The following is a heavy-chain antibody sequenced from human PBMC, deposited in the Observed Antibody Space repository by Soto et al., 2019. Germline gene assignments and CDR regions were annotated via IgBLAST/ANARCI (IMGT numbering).Heavy chain of an antibody. J-gene: IGHJ6*02. V-gene: IGHV3-30*18. CDR2: ISYDGSNK. D-gene: IGHD6-19*01. CDR1: GFTFSSYG. CDR3: AKDLFRAQYSSGWYDIRSYYYYGMDV. Sequence: QVQLVESGGGVVQPGRSLRLSCAASGFTFSSYGMHWVRQAPGKGLEWVAVISYDGSNKYYADSVKGRFTISRDNSKNTLYLQMNSLRAEDTAVYYCAKDLFRAQYSSGWYDIRSYYYYGMDVWGQGTTVTVSS.